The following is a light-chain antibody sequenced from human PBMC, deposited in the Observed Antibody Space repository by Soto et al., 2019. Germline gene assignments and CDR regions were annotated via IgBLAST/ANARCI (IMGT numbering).Light chain of an antibody. CDR3: HHYHRYCP. CDR2: DAS. Sequence: AALSAKKRHRLTIACRGSQNIRSRLAWFQQKPGKAPKLLIYDASSLESGVPQRFSGSGSGTEFTLTIIRLQTNDCSTYSCHHYHRYCPFGHGT. J-gene: IGKJ5*01. CDR1: QNIRSR. V-gene: IGKV1-5*01.